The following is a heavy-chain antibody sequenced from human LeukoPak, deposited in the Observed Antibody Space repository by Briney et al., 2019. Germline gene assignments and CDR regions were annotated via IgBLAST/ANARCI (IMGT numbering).Heavy chain of an antibody. J-gene: IGHJ4*02. CDR1: GFTFGSFS. Sequence: PGRSLRLSCAASGFTFGSFSMSWVRQAPGKGLEWVSVISGSGETTFYADSVRGRFTISRDNSKSTLYLQMTSLRAEDTGVYYCAKKIDSGSYPLDYWGQGTLVTISS. V-gene: IGHV3-23*01. D-gene: IGHD3-10*01. CDR3: AKKIDSGSYPLDY. CDR2: ISGSGETT.